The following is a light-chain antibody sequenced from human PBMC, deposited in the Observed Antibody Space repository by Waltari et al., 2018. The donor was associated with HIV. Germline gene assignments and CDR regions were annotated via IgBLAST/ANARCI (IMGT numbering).Light chain of an antibody. CDR2: LGS. CDR3: MQAPERT. Sequence: DIVMTQSPLSLSVTPGEPASISCRSSQSLLHSNGYNYLDWYLQKPGQSPQLLIYLGSNRVSGVPDRFSGSGSGTDFTLKISRVEAEDVGVYYCMQAPERTFGQGTKV. CDR1: QSLLHSNGYNY. V-gene: IGKV2-28*01. J-gene: IGKJ1*01.